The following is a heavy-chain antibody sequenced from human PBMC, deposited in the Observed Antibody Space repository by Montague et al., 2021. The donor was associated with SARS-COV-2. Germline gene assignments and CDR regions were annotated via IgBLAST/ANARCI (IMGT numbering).Heavy chain of an antibody. D-gene: IGHD2-8*01. J-gene: IGHJ4*02. CDR2: INHRGST. Sequence: SETLSLTCSVDGGSFNSYYWSWFRQLPGKGLEWIGEINHRGSTNNNPSSKTRVTIAIDTSKNHFSPKLSTVTAADTAVYYCARGQGVYAINGDLTYWGQGTLVTVSS. V-gene: IGHV4-34*01. CDR1: GGSFNSYY. CDR3: ARGQGVYAINGDLTY.